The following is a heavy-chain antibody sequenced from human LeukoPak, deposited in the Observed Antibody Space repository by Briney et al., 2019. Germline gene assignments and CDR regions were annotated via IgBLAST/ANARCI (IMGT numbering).Heavy chain of an antibody. CDR3: AAGRPYSLLDY. J-gene: IGHJ4*02. CDR1: GSSLSELS. CDR2: VDVIDSET. V-gene: IGHV1-24*01. Sequence: ASVKVSCTVSGSSLSELSLYLVRQAPGKGLEWMGGVDVIDSETFYAQKFQGRVTMTEDSSTDTAYMELRSLTSDDTALYYCAAGRPYSLLDYWGQGTLVTVSS. D-gene: IGHD5-18*01.